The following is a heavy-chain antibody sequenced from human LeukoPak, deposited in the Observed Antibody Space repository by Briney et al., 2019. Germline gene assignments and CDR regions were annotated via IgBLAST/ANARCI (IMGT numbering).Heavy chain of an antibody. V-gene: IGHV3-23*01. Sequence: QPGGSLRLSCAASGFTFSSYAMSWVRQAPGKGLGWVSAISGSGGSTYYADSVKGRFTISRDNSKNTLYLQMNSLRAEDTAVYYCAKDPIADYDILTGRFDPWGQGTLVTVSS. D-gene: IGHD3-9*01. CDR1: GFTFSSYA. CDR3: AKDPIADYDILTGRFDP. J-gene: IGHJ5*02. CDR2: ISGSGGST.